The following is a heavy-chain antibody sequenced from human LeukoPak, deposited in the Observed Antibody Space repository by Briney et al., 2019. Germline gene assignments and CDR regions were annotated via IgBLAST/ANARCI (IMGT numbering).Heavy chain of an antibody. CDR3: ATLVGAKTFDY. CDR2: IYYSGST. CDR1: GGSISSYY. V-gene: IGHV4-59*08. D-gene: IGHD1-26*01. Sequence: SETLSLTCTVSGGSISSYYWSWIRQPPGKGLEWIGYIYYSGSTNYNPSLKSRVTISVDTSKNQFSLKLSSVTAADTAVYYCATLVGAKTFDYWGQGTLVTVSS. J-gene: IGHJ4*02.